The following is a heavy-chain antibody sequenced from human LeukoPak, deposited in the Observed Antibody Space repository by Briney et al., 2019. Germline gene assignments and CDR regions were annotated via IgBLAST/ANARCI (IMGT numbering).Heavy chain of an antibody. CDR1: GFTFSSYG. CDR2: IWYDGSNK. D-gene: IGHD1-7*01. Sequence: QPGRTLRLSCAASGFTFSSYGMHWLRQAPGKGLEWVAVIWYDGSNKYYAASEKGRFTTSRDNSKNTLYLQMNRLRAEDTAVYYCAKGRGDNWNYYFDYWGQGTLVTVSS. V-gene: IGHV3-33*06. CDR3: AKGRGDNWNYYFDY. J-gene: IGHJ4*02.